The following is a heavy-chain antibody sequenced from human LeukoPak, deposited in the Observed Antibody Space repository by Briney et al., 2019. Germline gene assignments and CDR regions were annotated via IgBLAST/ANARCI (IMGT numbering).Heavy chain of an antibody. D-gene: IGHD2-2*02. V-gene: IGHV4-39*07. Sequence: SETLSLTCTVSGGSISSSSYYWGWIRQPPGKGLEWIGSIYYSGSTYYNPSLKSRVTISVDTSKNQFSLKLSSVTAADTAVYYRARDRGVVPAAINEHWFDPWGQGTLVTVSS. CDR1: GGSISSSSYY. CDR3: ARDRGVVPAAINEHWFDP. J-gene: IGHJ5*02. CDR2: IYYSGST.